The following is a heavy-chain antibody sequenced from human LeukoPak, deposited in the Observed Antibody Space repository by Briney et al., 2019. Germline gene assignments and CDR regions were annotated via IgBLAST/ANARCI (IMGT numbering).Heavy chain of an antibody. CDR1: GGSFSGYY. J-gene: IGHJ4*02. V-gene: IGHV4-34*01. Sequence: SETLSLTCAVYGGSFSGYYWSWIRQPPGKGLEWIGEINHSGSTNYNPSLKSRVTISVDTSKNQFSLKLSSVTAADTAVYYCARGHDYGSGNLDYWGQGTLVTVSS. D-gene: IGHD3-10*01. CDR2: INHSGST. CDR3: ARGHDYGSGNLDY.